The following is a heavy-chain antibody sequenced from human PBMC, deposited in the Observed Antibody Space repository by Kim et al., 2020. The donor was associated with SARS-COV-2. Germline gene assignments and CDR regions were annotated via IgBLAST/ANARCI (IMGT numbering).Heavy chain of an antibody. Sequence: GGSLRLSCTDSGLTFGDYTMSWFRQAPGKGLEWVGFIRSKAYGGTTEYAASVQGRFTISRDDSTNIAYLQMNSLKTEDTAEYYCTRAPVYRSWYRWFDPWGQGDLVTVSA. CDR3: TRAPVYRSWYRWFDP. J-gene: IGHJ5*02. D-gene: IGHD6-13*01. CDR1: GLTFGDYT. CDR2: IRSKAYGGTT. V-gene: IGHV3-49*03.